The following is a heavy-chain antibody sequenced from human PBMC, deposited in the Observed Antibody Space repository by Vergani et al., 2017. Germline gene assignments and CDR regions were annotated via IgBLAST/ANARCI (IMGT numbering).Heavy chain of an antibody. J-gene: IGHJ5*02. CDR1: GGSISSGGYY. D-gene: IGHD5-24*01. CDR3: ARDFGVQLSWFDP. V-gene: IGHV4-31*03. Sequence: QVQLQESGPGLVKPSQTLSLTCTVSGGSISSGGYYWSWIRQHPGKGLEWIGYIYYSGSTYYNPSLKSRVTISVDTSKNQFSLKLSSVTAADPAVYYCARDFGVQLSWFDPWGQGTLVTVSS. CDR2: IYYSGST.